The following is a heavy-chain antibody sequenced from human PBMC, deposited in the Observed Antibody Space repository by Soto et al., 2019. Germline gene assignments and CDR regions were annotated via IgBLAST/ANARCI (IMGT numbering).Heavy chain of an antibody. D-gene: IGHD6-19*01. CDR2: IYYSGST. CDR1: GGSISSSSYY. CDR3: ARTYSSGWYPYYYYGMDV. V-gene: IGHV4-39*01. J-gene: IGHJ6*02. Sequence: SETLSLTCTVSGGSISSSSYYWGWIRQPPGKGLEWIGSIYYSGSTYYNPSLKSRVTISVDTSKNQFSLKLSSVTAADTAVYYCARTYSSGWYPYYYYGMDVWGQGTTVTAP.